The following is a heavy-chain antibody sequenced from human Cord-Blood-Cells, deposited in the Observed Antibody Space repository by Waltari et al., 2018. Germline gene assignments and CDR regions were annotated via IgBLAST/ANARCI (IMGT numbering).Heavy chain of an antibody. V-gene: IGHV3-73*02. Sequence: EVQLVESGGGLVQPGGSRKLSCAASGFTCSGPALYWVRPASGKGLEWVGRIRSKANSYATAYAASVKGRFTISRDDSKNTAYLQMNSLKTEDTAVYYCTRQQFDYWGQGTLVTVSS. J-gene: IGHJ4*02. CDR2: IRSKANSYAT. CDR1: GFTCSGPA. CDR3: TRQQFDY.